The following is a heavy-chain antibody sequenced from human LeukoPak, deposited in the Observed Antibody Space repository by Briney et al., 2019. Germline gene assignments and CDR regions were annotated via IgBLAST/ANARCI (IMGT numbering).Heavy chain of an antibody. CDR2: IYSGGST. V-gene: IGHV3-66*02. D-gene: IGHD1-7*01. Sequence: GGSLRLSCAASGFTVSSNYMSWVRQAPGKGLEWVSVIYSGGSTYYADSVKGRFTISRDNSKNTLYLQMNSLRAEDTAVYYCATDPSPKRRYKWNSSDYWGQGTLVTVSS. J-gene: IGHJ4*02. CDR1: GFTVSSNY. CDR3: ATDPSPKRRYKWNSSDY.